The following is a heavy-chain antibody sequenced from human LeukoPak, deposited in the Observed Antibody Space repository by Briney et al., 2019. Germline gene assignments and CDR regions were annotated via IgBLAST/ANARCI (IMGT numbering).Heavy chain of an antibody. CDR2: ITSSSSYI. Sequence: GGSLRLSCAASGFTFSTYNMNWVRQAPGEGLEWVSSITSSSSYIYYADSVKGRFTISRDNAKNSLYLQMNSLRAEDTALYYCAKDIAAAGTSGGYMDVWGKGTTVTISS. J-gene: IGHJ6*03. CDR3: AKDIAAAGTSGGYMDV. V-gene: IGHV3-21*04. CDR1: GFTFSTYN. D-gene: IGHD6-13*01.